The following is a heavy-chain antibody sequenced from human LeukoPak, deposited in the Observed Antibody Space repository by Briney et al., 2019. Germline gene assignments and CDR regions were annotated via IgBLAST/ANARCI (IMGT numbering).Heavy chain of an antibody. CDR2: ISSSGSTT. J-gene: IGHJ4*02. CDR3: ARDNYDSSGYYFD. D-gene: IGHD3-22*01. CDR1: GFTFSSYE. Sequence: GGSLRLSCAASGFTFSSYEMNWVRQAPGKGLEWVSYISSSGSTTHYADSVKGRFIISRDNAKKSLYLQMNSLRAEDTAVYYCARDNYDSSGYYFDWGQGTLVTVSS. V-gene: IGHV3-48*03.